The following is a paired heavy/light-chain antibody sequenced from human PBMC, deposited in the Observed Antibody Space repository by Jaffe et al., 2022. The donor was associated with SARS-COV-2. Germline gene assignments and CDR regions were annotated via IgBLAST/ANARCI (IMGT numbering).Heavy chain of an antibody. CDR2: ISYSGST. D-gene: IGHD1-26*01. Sequence: QVQLQESGPGLVKPTETLSLTCTVSGGSIRSYYWSWIRQPPGKGLEWIGYISYSGSTNYNPALKSRVSISEDTSKNQFSLNLNSVTAADTAMYYCARSTYNGDYSVLPSGHFDSWGQGTLVTVPS. J-gene: IGHJ4*02. CDR3: ARSTYNGDYSVLPSGHFDS. CDR1: GGSIRSYY. V-gene: IGHV4-59*08.
Light chain of an antibody. Sequence: EIVMTQSPASLSVSPGERATLSCRASQSVGSNLAWYQQKPGQAPRLLIYRATTRATGIPARFSGSGSGTEFTLTITSLQSEDFAFYHCQQYDNWPWTFGQGTNVEIK. J-gene: IGKJ1*01. CDR2: RAT. V-gene: IGKV3-15*01. CDR1: QSVGSN. CDR3: QQYDNWPWT.